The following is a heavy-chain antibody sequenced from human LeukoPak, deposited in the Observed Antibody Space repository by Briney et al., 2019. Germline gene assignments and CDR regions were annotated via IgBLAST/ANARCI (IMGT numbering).Heavy chain of an antibody. V-gene: IGHV3-21*01. D-gene: IGHD4-17*01. J-gene: IGHJ3*02. CDR3: ASYGVEAFDI. CDR1: GFTFSSYW. CDR2: ISSGSSYT. Sequence: GGSLRLSCAASGFTFSSYWMNWVRQAPGKGLEWVSSISSGSSYTSYTDSVKGRFTISRDNAKNSLHLQMNSLRAEDTAVYYCASYGVEAFDIWGRGTMVTVSS.